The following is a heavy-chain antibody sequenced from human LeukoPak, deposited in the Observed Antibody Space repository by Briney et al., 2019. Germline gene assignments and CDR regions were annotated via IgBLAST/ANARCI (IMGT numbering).Heavy chain of an antibody. CDR3: ARAYCTTTICYQYFDC. Sequence: SETLSLTCAVYSGSFSGYYWSWIRQPPGKGLEWIGEINNSGSVNCNPSLKNRVTLSVDTSKNQFSLRLSSVAAADTAVYYCARAYCTTTICYQYFDCWGQGTLVTVSS. D-gene: IGHD2-2*01. CDR2: INNSGSV. V-gene: IGHV4-34*01. CDR1: SGSFSGYY. J-gene: IGHJ4*02.